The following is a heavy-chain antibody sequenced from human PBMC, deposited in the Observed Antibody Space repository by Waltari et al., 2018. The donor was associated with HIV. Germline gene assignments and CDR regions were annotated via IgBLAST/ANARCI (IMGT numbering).Heavy chain of an antibody. D-gene: IGHD5-12*01. Sequence: QVQLQESGPGLVKPSETLSLTCPASGGSISSYYWSWIRQSPGKVLEWIGYIYYRGSTNYNPSLKSRVTISVDTSKNQFSLKLSSVTAADTAVYYCARRERWLQVPDYWGQGTLVTVSS. CDR1: GGSISSYY. V-gene: IGHV4-59*08. CDR3: ARRERWLQVPDY. J-gene: IGHJ4*02. CDR2: IYYRGST.